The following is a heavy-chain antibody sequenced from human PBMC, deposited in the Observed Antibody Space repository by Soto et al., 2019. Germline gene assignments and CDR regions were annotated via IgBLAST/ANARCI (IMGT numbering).Heavy chain of an antibody. CDR2: IVVGSGNT. V-gene: IGHV1-58*01. Sequence: EASVKVSCKASGFTFTSSAVQWVRQARGQRLEWIGWIVVGSGNTNYAQKFQERVTITRDMSTSTAYMELSSLRSEDTAVYYCAAAYYDFWSGYGYPSLFDIWGQGTMVTVSS. CDR1: GFTFTSSA. CDR3: AAAYYDFWSGYGYPSLFDI. D-gene: IGHD3-3*01. J-gene: IGHJ3*02.